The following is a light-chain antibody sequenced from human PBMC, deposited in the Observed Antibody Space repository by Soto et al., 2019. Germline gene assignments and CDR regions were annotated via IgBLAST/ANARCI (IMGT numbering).Light chain of an antibody. Sequence: QSVLTKPASVSCSPGQSITISCTGTSSDVGGYNSVSWYQHHPGKVPKLMIYEVSYRPSGVSNRFSGSKSGSTATLTISGLQAEDEADYYCSSYTSSSTYVFGTGTKVTVL. CDR1: SSDVGGYNS. J-gene: IGLJ1*01. CDR2: EVS. CDR3: SSYTSSSTYV. V-gene: IGLV2-14*01.